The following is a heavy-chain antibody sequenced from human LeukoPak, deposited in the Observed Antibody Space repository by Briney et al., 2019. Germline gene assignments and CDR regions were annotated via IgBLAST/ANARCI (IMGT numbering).Heavy chain of an antibody. Sequence: PSETLSPTCAVYGGSFSGYYWSWIRQPPGKGLEWIGEINHSGSTNYNPSLKSRVTISVDTSKNQFSLKLSSVTAADTAVYYCARDCPGSGSCGMDVWGQGTTVTVSS. D-gene: IGHD3-10*01. CDR1: GGSFSGYY. J-gene: IGHJ6*02. CDR3: ARDCPGSGSCGMDV. CDR2: INHSGST. V-gene: IGHV4-34*01.